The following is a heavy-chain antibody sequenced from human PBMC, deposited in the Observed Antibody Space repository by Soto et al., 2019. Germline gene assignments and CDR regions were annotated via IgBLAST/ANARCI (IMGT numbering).Heavy chain of an antibody. CDR1: GGTFSSYA. V-gene: IGHV1-69*06. CDR2: IVPLFRTT. CDR3: ARGGYSSTWSNLLDRSGLDV. Sequence: QVQLVQSGAEAKKPGSSVKVSCKTSGGTFSSYAISWVRQAPGQGLEWMGGIVPLFRTTNYAQKFQGRVTITADTSTYTGYMELSGLRSGDTAVYYCARGGYSSTWSNLLDRSGLDVWGKGTTVTVSS. D-gene: IGHD6-13*01. J-gene: IGHJ6*04.